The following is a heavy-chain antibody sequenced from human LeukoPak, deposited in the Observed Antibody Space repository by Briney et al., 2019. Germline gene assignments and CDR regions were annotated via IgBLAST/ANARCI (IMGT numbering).Heavy chain of an antibody. CDR3: ARRIVQSYGGNYYYYMDV. D-gene: IGHD4-23*01. V-gene: IGHV1-2*02. CDR2: INPNSGGT. Sequence: ASVKVSCKASGYTFTGYYMHWVRQAPGQGLEWMGWINPNSGGTNYAQKFQGRVTMTRDTSISTAYMELSRLRSDDTAVYYCARRIVQSYGGNYYYYMDVWGKGTTVTVSS. CDR1: GYTFTGYY. J-gene: IGHJ6*03.